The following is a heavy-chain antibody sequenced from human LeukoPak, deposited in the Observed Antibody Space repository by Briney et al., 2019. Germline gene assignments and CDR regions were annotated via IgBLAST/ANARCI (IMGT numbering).Heavy chain of an antibody. J-gene: IGHJ6*02. V-gene: IGHV4-59*11. CDR3: ARFGVVYDMDV. D-gene: IGHD3-16*01. CDR1: GGSISGHY. Sequence: SETLSLTCSVTGGSISGHYWTWIRQPPGKGLEWIGQIHYTGKPDYNPSLKSRITISVDTSKNQVSLQVSSVTAADSAIYYCARFGVVYDMDVWGHGTTVTVFS. CDR2: IHYTGKP.